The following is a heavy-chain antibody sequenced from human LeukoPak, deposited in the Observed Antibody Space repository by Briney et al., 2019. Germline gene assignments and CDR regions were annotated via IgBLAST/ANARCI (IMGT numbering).Heavy chain of an antibody. CDR1: GYTFTGYY. J-gene: IGHJ4*02. CDR3: ARAGDYDFWSGYCDY. D-gene: IGHD3-3*01. V-gene: IGHV1-2*02. Sequence: ASVKVSCKASGYTFTGYYMHWVRQAPGQGLEWMGWINPNSGGTNYAQKFQGRVTMTRDTSISTAYMELSRLRSDDTAVYYCARAGDYDFWSGYCDYWGQGTLVTVSS. CDR2: INPNSGGT.